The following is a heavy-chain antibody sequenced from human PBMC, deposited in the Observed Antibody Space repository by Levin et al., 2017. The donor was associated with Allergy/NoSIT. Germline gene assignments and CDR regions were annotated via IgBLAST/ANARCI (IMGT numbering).Heavy chain of an antibody. CDR2: INHSGST. CDR1: GGSFSGYY. CDR3: ARVPTVTAGGSDYYGMDV. Sequence: SQTLSLTCAVYGGSFSGYYWSWIRQPPGKGLEWIGEINHSGSTNYNPSLKSRVTISVDTSKNQFSLKLSSVTAAETAVYYCARVPTVTAGGSDYYGMDVWGQGTTVTVSS. V-gene: IGHV4-34*01. D-gene: IGHD4-11*01. J-gene: IGHJ6*02.